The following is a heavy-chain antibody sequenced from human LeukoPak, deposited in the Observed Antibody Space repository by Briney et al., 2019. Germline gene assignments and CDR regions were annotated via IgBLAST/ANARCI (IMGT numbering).Heavy chain of an antibody. V-gene: IGHV3-23*01. CDR1: GFTFSIYA. D-gene: IGHD3-22*01. J-gene: IGHJ4*02. CDR3: AKDRPDYYGSNGHYYRRDGDY. CDR2: ITSSCDGT. Sequence: GGSLRLSCAASGFTFSIYAMSWVRQAPGKGLQWVSSITSSCDGTYYADSVTGRFTISRDNSENMLYLQMNSLRVEDTAVYFCAKDRPDYYGSNGHYYRRDGDYWGQGTLVTVSS.